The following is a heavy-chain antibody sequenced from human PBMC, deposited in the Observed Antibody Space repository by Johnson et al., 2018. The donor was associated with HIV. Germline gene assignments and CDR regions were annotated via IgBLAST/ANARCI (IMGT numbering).Heavy chain of an antibody. J-gene: IGHJ3*01. CDR1: GFTFSNAW. Sequence: QVQLVESGGGLVQPGGSLRLSCAASGFTFSNAWMSWVRQAPGKGLEWVAFIRYDGSNEYYADSGKGRFTISRDNSKNPLYLRMNSLRAEDTAVYYCAKEWGKRWLHPRDAFDVWGEGTMVTVSS. D-gene: IGHD5-24*01. V-gene: IGHV3-30*02. CDR2: IRYDGSNE. CDR3: AKEWGKRWLHPRDAFDV.